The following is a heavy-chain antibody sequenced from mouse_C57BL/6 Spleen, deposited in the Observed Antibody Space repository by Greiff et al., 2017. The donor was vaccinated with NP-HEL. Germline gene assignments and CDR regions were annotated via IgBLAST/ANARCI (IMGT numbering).Heavy chain of an antibody. CDR3: AGPGNYFDY. V-gene: IGHV5-4*03. CDR1: GFTFSSYA. CDR2: ISDGGSYT. Sequence: EVKLMESGGGLVKPGGSLKLSCAASGFTFSSYAMSWVRQTPEKRLEWVATISDGGSYTYYPDNVKGRFTISRDNAKNNLYLQMSHLKSEDTAMYYCAGPGNYFDYWGQGTTLTVSS. J-gene: IGHJ2*01.